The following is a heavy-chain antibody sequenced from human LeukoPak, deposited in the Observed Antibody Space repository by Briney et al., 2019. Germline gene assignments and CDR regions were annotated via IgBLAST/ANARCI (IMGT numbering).Heavy chain of an antibody. J-gene: IGHJ3*02. Sequence: PSETLSLTCSVSGASISSSGYYWGWIRQPPGKGLEWIGNIYYSGSAYYNPSLKSRVTISKDTSKSQFSLKLNSVTAADTAVYYCARYVDTTDAFDIWGQGTMVTVSS. CDR3: ARYVDTTDAFDI. V-gene: IGHV4-39*01. CDR1: GASISSSGYY. CDR2: IYYSGSA. D-gene: IGHD5-18*01.